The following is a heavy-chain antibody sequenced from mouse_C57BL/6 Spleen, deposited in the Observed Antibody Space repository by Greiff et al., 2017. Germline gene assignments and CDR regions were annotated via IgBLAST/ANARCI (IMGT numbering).Heavy chain of an antibody. D-gene: IGHD2-1*01. Sequence: VQLQQSGAELVRPGSSVKLSCKASGYTFTSYWMHWVKQRPIQGLEWIGNIDPSDSETHYNQKFKDKATLTVDKSSSTAYMQLSSLTSEDSAVYYCARSIYYGNYYAMDYWGQGTSVTVSS. CDR1: GYTFTSYW. V-gene: IGHV1-52*01. CDR2: IDPSDSET. J-gene: IGHJ4*01. CDR3: ARSIYYGNYYAMDY.